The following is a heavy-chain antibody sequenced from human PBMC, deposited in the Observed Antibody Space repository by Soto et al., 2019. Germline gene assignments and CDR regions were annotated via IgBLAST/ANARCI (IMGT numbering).Heavy chain of an antibody. CDR1: GGSVSSGSYY. Sequence: QVQLQESGAGLVKPSETQSLTCTVSGGSVSSGSYYWSWIRQPPGKGLEWIGYIYYSGSTNYNPSLKSRVTISVDTSKNQFSLKLSSVTAADTAVYYCARSYNRYYYYGMDVWGQGTTVTVSS. CDR2: IYYSGST. D-gene: IGHD1-26*01. J-gene: IGHJ6*02. V-gene: IGHV4-61*01. CDR3: ARSYNRYYYYGMDV.